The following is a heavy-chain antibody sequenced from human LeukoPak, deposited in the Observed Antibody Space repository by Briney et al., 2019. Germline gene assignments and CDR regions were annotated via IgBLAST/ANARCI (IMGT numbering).Heavy chain of an antibody. D-gene: IGHD4-17*01. CDR1: GGSISSSSYY. CDR2: IYYSGST. V-gene: IGHV4-39*07. Sequence: SGTLSLTCTVSGGSISSSSYYWGWIRQPPGKGLEWIGSIYYSGSTYYNPSLKSRVTISVDTSKNQFSLKLSSVTAADTAVYYCARDHVRYPGSNDYGDYRRGGLTDYWGQGTLVTVSS. J-gene: IGHJ4*02. CDR3: ARDHVRYPGSNDYGDYRRGGLTDY.